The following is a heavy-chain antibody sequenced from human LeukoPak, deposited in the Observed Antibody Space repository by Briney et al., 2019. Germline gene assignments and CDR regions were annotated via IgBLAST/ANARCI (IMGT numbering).Heavy chain of an antibody. CDR1: GYSFTSYW. D-gene: IGHD3-22*01. J-gene: IGHJ4*02. V-gene: IGHV5-51*01. CDR3: ARLPTYYYDSSGYYYFDY. CDR2: IYPGDSDT. Sequence: GESLQISCQGSGYSFTSYWIGWVRQMPGKGLEWMGIIYPGDSDTRYSPSFQGQVTISADKSISTAYLQWSSLKASDTAMYYCARLPTYYYDSSGYYYFDYWGQGTLVTVSS.